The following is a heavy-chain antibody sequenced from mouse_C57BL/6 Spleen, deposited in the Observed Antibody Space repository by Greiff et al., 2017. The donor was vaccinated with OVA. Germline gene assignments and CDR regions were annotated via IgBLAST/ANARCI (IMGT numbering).Heavy chain of an antibody. CDR1: GFTFSSYA. CDR3: TRDRSNSYYYAMDY. CDR2: ISSGGDYI. Sequence: EVQVVESGEGLVKPGGSLKLSCAASGFTFSSYAMSWVRQTPEKRLEWVAYISSGGDYIYYADTVKGRFTISRDNARNTLYLQMSSLKSEDTAMYYCTRDRSNSYYYAMDYWGQGTSVTVSS. D-gene: IGHD2-5*01. J-gene: IGHJ4*01. V-gene: IGHV5-9-1*02.